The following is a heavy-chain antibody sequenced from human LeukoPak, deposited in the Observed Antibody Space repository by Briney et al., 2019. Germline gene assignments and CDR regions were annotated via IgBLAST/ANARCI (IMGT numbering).Heavy chain of an antibody. V-gene: IGHV3-48*02. CDR2: ISSSSSTI. D-gene: IGHD6-13*01. J-gene: IGHJ4*02. CDR3: ARARRYRSSWYHDY. CDR1: GFSFSTYT. Sequence: GGSLRLSCAASGFSFSTYTMNWVRQAPGKGLDWVSYISSSSSTIYYADSVKGRFTISRDNANNSLYLQMNSLRDEDTAVYYCARARRYRSSWYHDYWGQGTLVTVSS.